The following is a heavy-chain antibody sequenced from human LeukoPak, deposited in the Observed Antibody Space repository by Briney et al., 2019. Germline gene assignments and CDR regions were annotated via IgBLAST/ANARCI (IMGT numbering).Heavy chain of an antibody. V-gene: IGHV3-33*01. CDR1: GFTFGIYG. J-gene: IGHJ6*02. D-gene: IGHD3-10*01. CDR3: ARGTGSGRFGYFYYGVDV. Sequence: AGGSLRLSCAASGFTFGIYGMHWVRQAPGKGLEWVASIWINGRDETYVDSVKGRFTISRDNSTLFLQMNSLRPDDTAIYFCARGTGSGRFGYFYYGVDVWGQGTTVTVSS. CDR2: IWINGRDE.